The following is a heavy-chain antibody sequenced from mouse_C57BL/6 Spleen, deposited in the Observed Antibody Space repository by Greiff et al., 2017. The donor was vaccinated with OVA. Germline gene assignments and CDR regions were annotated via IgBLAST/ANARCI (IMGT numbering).Heavy chain of an antibody. D-gene: IGHD2-3*01. CDR1: GFTFSDSG. CDR2: ISSGSSSL. CDR3: ARRDGYYDAMDY. Sequence: DVHLVESGGGLVKPGGSLKLSCAASGFTFSDSGMHWVRQAPEKGLEWVAYISSGSSSLYYADTVKGRFTISRDNAKNTLFLQMTSLRSEDTAMYYCARRDGYYDAMDYWGQGTSVTVSS. J-gene: IGHJ4*01. V-gene: IGHV5-17*01.